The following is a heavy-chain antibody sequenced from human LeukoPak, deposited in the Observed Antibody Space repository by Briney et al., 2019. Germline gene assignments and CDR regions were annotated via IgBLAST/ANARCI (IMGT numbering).Heavy chain of an antibody. V-gene: IGHV4-34*01. Sequence: SETLSLTCAVYGGSFSGYYWSCIRQPPGKGLEWIGEINHSGSTNYNPSLKSRVTISVDTSKNQFSLKLSSVTAADTAVYYCASGPGGLRYFDWFRYYFDYWGQGTLVTVSS. CDR1: GGSFSGYY. D-gene: IGHD3-9*01. J-gene: IGHJ4*02. CDR3: ASGPGGLRYFDWFRYYFDY. CDR2: INHSGST.